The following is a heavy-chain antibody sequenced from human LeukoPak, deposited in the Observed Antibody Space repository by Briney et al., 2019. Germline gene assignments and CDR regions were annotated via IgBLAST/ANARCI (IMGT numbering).Heavy chain of an antibody. J-gene: IGHJ4*02. V-gene: IGHV3-7*01. CDR1: GFTFSSYW. D-gene: IGHD3-3*01. CDR3: AREGFLEWLATDY. Sequence: GGSLRLSCAASGFTFSSYWMSWVRQAPGKGLEWVANIKQDGSEKYYVDSVKGRFTISRDNAKNSLYLQMNSLRAEDTAVYYCAREGFLEWLATDYWGQGTLVTVSS. CDR2: IKQDGSEK.